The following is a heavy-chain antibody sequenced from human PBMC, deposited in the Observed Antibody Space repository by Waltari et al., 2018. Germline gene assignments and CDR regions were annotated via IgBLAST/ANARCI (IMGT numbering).Heavy chain of an antibody. V-gene: IGHV4-34*01. J-gene: IGHJ6*03. CDR1: GGSFSGYY. D-gene: IGHD3-3*01. CDR2: INHSGST. Sequence: QVQLQQWGAGLLKPSETLSLTCAVYGGSFSGYYWSWIRQPPGKGLEWIGEINHSGSTNYNPYLKSRVTISVDTSKNQFSLKLSSVTAADTAVYYCARGAAFWSGPQGRYYYYMDVWGKGTTVTISS. CDR3: ARGAAFWSGPQGRYYYYMDV.